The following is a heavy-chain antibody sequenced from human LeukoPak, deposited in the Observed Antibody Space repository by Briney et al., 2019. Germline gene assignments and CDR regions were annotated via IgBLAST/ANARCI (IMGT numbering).Heavy chain of an antibody. CDR3: ASSRVYGYHDY. V-gene: IGHV3-23*01. J-gene: IGHJ4*02. D-gene: IGHD5-18*01. CDR2: ITGGGEST. Sequence: GGALRLSCTASGFTFSSYPMYWVRQAPGKGLEWVSAITGGGESTYYAASMKGRFTLSRDNSKNTLYLQMNSLRAEDTAVYYCASSRVYGYHDYWGQGTLVTVSS. CDR1: GFTFSSYP.